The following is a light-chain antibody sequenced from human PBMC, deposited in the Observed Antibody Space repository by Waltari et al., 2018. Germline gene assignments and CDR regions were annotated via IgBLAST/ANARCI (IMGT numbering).Light chain of an antibody. Sequence: SYELTQPSSVSVSPGQTASIICSGDELATKYVRWFQQKPGQAPVLFIYKDTERPSGIPARFSGSTSGTTVTLTITGAQVEDEADYYCLSVADNILVFGGGTKLTVL. CDR2: KDT. V-gene: IGLV3-27*01. J-gene: IGLJ3*02. CDR1: ELATKY. CDR3: LSVADNILV.